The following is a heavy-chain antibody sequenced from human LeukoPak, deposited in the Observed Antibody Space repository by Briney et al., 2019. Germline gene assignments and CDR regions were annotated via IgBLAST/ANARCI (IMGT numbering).Heavy chain of an antibody. CDR3: ARAKDSGYEGPEYFDY. D-gene: IGHD5-12*01. V-gene: IGHV4-38-2*02. Sequence: SETLSLTCTVSGYSISSGYYWGWIRQPPGKGLEWIGSIYHSGSTYYNPSLKSRVTISVDRSKNQFSLKLSSVTAADTAVYYCARAKDSGYEGPEYFDYWGQGTLVTVSS. J-gene: IGHJ4*02. CDR2: IYHSGST. CDR1: GYSISSGYY.